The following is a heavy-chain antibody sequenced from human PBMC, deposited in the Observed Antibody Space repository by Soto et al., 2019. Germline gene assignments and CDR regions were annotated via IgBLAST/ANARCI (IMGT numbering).Heavy chain of an antibody. CDR1: CGSISSYY. D-gene: IGHD3-10*01. V-gene: IGHV4-59*01. Sequence: SETLSLTCTVSCGSISSYYWSWIRQPPGKGLEWIGYIYNSGSTNYNPSLKSRVTISVDTSKNQFSLKLSSVTAADTAVYSCARDGSGRPETIWGQGTMVT. CDR2: IYNSGST. CDR3: ARDGSGRPETI. J-gene: IGHJ3*02.